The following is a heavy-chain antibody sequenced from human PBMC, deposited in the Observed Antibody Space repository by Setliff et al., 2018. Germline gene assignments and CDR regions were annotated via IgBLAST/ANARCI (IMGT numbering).Heavy chain of an antibody. V-gene: IGHV4-4*08. CDR1: GGSISSYY. Sequence: SETLSLTCTVSGGSISSYYWSWIRQPPGKGLEWIGYIYSSGSTNYNPSLKSRVTISVDTSKNQLSLKLSSATAADTAVYYCARDQGYCGSASCYAQLWFDPWGQGTLVTVSS. D-gene: IGHD2-2*01. CDR3: ARDQGYCGSASCYAQLWFDP. CDR2: IYSSGST. J-gene: IGHJ5*02.